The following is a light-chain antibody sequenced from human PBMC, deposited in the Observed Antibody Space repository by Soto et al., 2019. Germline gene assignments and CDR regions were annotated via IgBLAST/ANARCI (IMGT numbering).Light chain of an antibody. Sequence: QSALTQPASVSGSPGQSITISCTGTSSDVGSYNLVSWYQQHPGTAPKLMIYEAFKRPSGVSNRFSGSKSGDTASLTISGRQAEDEADYYCCSYAGSTPLYVFGTGTKLTVL. CDR2: EAF. J-gene: IGLJ1*01. CDR3: CSYAGSTPLYV. V-gene: IGLV2-23*01. CDR1: SSDVGSYNL.